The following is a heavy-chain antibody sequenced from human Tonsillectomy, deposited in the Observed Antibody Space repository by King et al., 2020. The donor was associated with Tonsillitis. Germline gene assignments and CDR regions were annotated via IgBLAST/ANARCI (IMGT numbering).Heavy chain of an antibody. Sequence: QLQESGPGLVKPSETLSLTCTVSGGSISSSSYYWGWIRQPPGKGLEWIGSIYYSGSTYYNPSLKSRVTISVDTSKNQFSLKLSSVTAADTAVYYCARHKFNYYMYVWDKGTTVTVSS. J-gene: IGHJ6*03. CDR1: GGSISSSSYY. CDR3: ARHKFNYYMYV. V-gene: IGHV4-39*01. CDR2: IYYSGST.